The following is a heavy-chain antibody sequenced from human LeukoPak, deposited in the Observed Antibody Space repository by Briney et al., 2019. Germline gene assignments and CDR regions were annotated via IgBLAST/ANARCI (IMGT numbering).Heavy chain of an antibody. V-gene: IGHV3-23*01. CDR2: ISGCNTGT. D-gene: IGHD3-10*01. Sequence: GGSLRLSCAASGFNFRIHDMSWVRQAPGKGPEWVSTISGCNTGTYYADSVKGRFTISRDNSKNTLYLQMNSLRAEDTAVYYCAIPYGSGSYYMSALDFWGLGTMVTVSS. CDR1: GFNFRIHD. J-gene: IGHJ3*01. CDR3: AIPYGSGSYYMSALDF.